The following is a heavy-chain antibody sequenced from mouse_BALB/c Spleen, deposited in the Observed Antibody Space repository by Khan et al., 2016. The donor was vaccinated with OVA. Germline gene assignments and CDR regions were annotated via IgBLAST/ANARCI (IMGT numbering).Heavy chain of an antibody. CDR2: INPYNDGT. J-gene: IGHJ3*01. V-gene: IGHV1S136*01. CDR1: GYTFTSYI. CDR3: ARDYGSSYWFAY. D-gene: IGHD1-1*01. Sequence: VQLQQSGPERVKPGASVKMSCKASGYTFTSYIIHWVKQKPGQGLEWIGYINPYNDGTKYNEKFKGKASLTSDKSSSTAYMELKSLPSEDSAVYYCARDYGSSYWFAYWGQGSLVTVSA.